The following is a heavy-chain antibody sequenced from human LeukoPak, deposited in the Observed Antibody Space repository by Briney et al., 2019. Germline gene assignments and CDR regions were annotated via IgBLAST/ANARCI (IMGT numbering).Heavy chain of an antibody. CDR2: INTDGSST. CDR3: AKDRLLWH. V-gene: IGHV3-74*01. CDR1: GFTFSSYW. D-gene: IGHD2-21*01. Sequence: GGSLRLSCAASGFTFSSYWMHWVRQAPGKGLMWVSGINTDGSSTSYADSVKGRFTISRDNSQNTLYLQMNSLTAEDTAVYYCAKDRLLWHWGQGTLVTVSS. J-gene: IGHJ4*02.